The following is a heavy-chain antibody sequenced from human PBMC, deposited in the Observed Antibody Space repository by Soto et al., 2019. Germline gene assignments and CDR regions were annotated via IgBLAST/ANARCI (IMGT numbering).Heavy chain of an antibody. CDR2: ISWNSGSI. CDR3: AKDYLTAGYNSGWYDH. D-gene: IGHD6-25*01. V-gene: IGHV3-9*01. Sequence: EVQLVESGGGLVQPGRSLRLSCAASGLTFGDYGMHWVRQAPGKGLERVSGISWNSGSIGYADSVKGRFTISRDNARSSLFLQMNSLRAEDTALYYCAKDYLTAGYNSGWYDHWGQGTLVTVSS. J-gene: IGHJ5*02. CDR1: GLTFGDYG.